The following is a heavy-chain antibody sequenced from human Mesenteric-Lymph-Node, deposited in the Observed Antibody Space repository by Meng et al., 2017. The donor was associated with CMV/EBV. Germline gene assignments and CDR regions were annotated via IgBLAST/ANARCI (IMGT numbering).Heavy chain of an antibody. CDR3: ARANFEDGDRAIDY. Sequence: SETLSLACTVSGHSISSNYYWAWIRQSPGTGLQWIGYIYHSGTTFYNPSLKSRVTISVDTSKTQFSLKLTSVTAADTAVYYCARANFEDGDRAIDYWGQGTLVTV. CDR1: GHSISSNYY. J-gene: IGHJ4*02. D-gene: IGHD4-17*01. CDR2: IYHSGTT. V-gene: IGHV4-38-2*02.